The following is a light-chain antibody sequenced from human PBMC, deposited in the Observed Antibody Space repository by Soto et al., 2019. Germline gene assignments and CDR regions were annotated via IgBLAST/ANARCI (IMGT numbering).Light chain of an antibody. CDR1: PSVSSNF. CDR2: GAS. CDR3: QQYDSSPRT. J-gene: IGKJ1*01. Sequence: ENVRTQSPGTLSLSPGERATLSCRASPSVSSNFLAWYQQKPGQAPRLLIYGASNRATGIPDRFSGSGSGTDFTLTISRLEPEDFAVYYCQQYDSSPRTFGQGTKVEIK. V-gene: IGKV3-20*01.